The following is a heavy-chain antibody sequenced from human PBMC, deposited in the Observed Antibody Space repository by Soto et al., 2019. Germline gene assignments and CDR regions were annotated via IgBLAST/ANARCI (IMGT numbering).Heavy chain of an antibody. V-gene: IGHV3-30*01. CDR2: VSIDGNTK. CDR1: GFTFTSSS. J-gene: IGHJ6*02. Sequence: PGGSLRLSCVASGFTFTSSSMHWARQAPGKGLEWVAYVSIDGNTKYYADSVKGRFTVSRDNSKNTVFLQINSLRPEDTALYYCASDPLHCNSVLCRMNGMHVWGQGTTVPVSS. D-gene: IGHD2-2*01. CDR3: ASDPLHCNSVLCRMNGMHV.